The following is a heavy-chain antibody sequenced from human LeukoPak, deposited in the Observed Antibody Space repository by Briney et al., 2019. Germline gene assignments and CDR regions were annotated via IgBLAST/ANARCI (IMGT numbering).Heavy chain of an antibody. J-gene: IGHJ4*02. CDR3: ARAIVVAGLRFDY. Sequence: SETLSLTCTVSGGSISSGDYYWSWIRQYPGKGLEWIGYIYHSGSSYYNPSLMSQVTMSIDTSKNRFSLKLSSVTAADTAVYYCARAIVVAGLRFDYWGQGTLVTVSS. V-gene: IGHV4-31*01. D-gene: IGHD2-15*01. CDR1: GGSISSGDYY. CDR2: IYHSGSS.